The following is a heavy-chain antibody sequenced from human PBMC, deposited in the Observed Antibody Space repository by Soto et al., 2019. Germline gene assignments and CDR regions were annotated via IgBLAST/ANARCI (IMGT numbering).Heavy chain of an antibody. CDR1: VGTFSSYA. J-gene: IGHJ5*02. D-gene: IGHD2-15*01. V-gene: IGHV1-69*13. CDR2: IIPIFGTA. CDR3: ARGLYCSGGSCPSGNP. Sequence: SVKVSCKASVGTFSSYAISWVRQAPGQGLEWMGGIIPIFGTANYAQKFQGRVTITADESTSTAYMELSSLRSEDTAVYYCARGLYCSGGSCPSGNPWGQGTLVTVSS.